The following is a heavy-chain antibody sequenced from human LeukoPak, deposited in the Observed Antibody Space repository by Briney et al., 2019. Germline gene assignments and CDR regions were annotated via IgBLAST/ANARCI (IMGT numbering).Heavy chain of an antibody. J-gene: IGHJ4*02. CDR1: GFTFSSYA. V-gene: IGHV3-30-3*01. Sequence: PGRSLRLSCAASGFTFSSYAMHWVRQAPGKGLEWVAVISYDGSNKYYADSVKGRFTISRDNSKNTLYLQMNSLRAEGTAVYYCARDQAYYDSSGYAWYFDYWGQGTLVTVSS. D-gene: IGHD3-22*01. CDR3: ARDQAYYDSSGYAWYFDY. CDR2: ISYDGSNK.